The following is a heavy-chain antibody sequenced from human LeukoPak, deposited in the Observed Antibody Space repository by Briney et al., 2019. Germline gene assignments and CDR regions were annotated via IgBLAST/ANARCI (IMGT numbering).Heavy chain of an antibody. CDR2: MKSCGGRN. Sequence: GGSLTLSCDPSGFTLRTYAMRWVRQAPAKGLAWVSAMKSCGGRNYYTNSVKGWFTISRDNSKNTVYLQMNSLSGQDTAVYYCAKEAPYAARGSSRIYYCDSGGQGTLVTV. V-gene: IGHV3-23*01. CDR1: GFTLRTYA. CDR3: AKEAPYAARGSSRIYYCDS. J-gene: IGHJ4*02. D-gene: IGHD2-2*01.